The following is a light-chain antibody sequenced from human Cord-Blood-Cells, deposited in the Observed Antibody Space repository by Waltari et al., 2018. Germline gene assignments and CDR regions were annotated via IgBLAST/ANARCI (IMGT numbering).Light chain of an antibody. V-gene: IGLV2-23*01. CDR1: SRDVGSYNL. J-gene: IGLJ3*02. Sequence: QSALTQPASVSGSPGQSITISCPGTSRDVGSYNLVPWYQQHPGKAPKLMIYEGSKRPSGVSNRFSGSKSGNTASLTISGLQAEDEADYFCCSYAGSSWVFGGGTKLTVL. CDR3: CSYAGSSWV. CDR2: EGS.